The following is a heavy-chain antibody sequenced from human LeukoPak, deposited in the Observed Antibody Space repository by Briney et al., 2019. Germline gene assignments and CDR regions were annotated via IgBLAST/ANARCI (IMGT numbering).Heavy chain of an antibody. Sequence: PGGSLRLSCAASGFTFDDYAMHWVRQPPGKGLEWVSGISWNSGSIGFADSVKGRFTISRDNSKNTLYLQMNSLRAEDTAVYYCAKDARVGAYTPIFDYWGQGTLVTVSS. J-gene: IGHJ4*02. V-gene: IGHV3-9*01. D-gene: IGHD1-26*01. CDR3: AKDARVGAYTPIFDY. CDR2: ISWNSGSI. CDR1: GFTFDDYA.